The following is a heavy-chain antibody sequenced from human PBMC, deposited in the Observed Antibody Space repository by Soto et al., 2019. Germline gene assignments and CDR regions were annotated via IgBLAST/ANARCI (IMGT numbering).Heavy chain of an antibody. J-gene: IGHJ5*02. CDR1: GDSFTNYA. V-gene: IGHV1-69*01. D-gene: IGHD2-8*01. CDR3: GRYCTSTKCRGGYYLDL. CDR2: IILALGTP. Sequence: QVLLVQSGAEMKQPGSSVSVSCKASGDSFTNYAFTWVRQAPGQGPEWLGGIILALGTPHYSQRFQGRLTITAEESSSTVYMELGSLRLDDTAVYYCGRYCTSTKCRGGYYLDLWGQGTLLTVSS.